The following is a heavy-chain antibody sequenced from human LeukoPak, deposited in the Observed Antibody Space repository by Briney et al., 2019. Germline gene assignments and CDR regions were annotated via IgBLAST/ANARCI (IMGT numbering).Heavy chain of an antibody. CDR3: AREYYYDSSGVY. CDR1: GDSTSSSNYY. V-gene: IGHV4-39*07. D-gene: IGHD3-22*01. J-gene: IGHJ4*02. Sequence: PSETLSLTCTVSGDSTSSSNYYWGWIRQPPGKGLEWIGSICYTENTSYNPSLKSRATISVDTSKNQFSLKLSSVTAADTAVYYCAREYYYDSSGVYWGQGTLVTVSS. CDR2: ICYTENT.